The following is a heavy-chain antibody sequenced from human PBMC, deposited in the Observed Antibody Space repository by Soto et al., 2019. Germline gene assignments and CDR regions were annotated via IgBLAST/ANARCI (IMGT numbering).Heavy chain of an antibody. CDR1: GYSFTSDW. CDR2: IYPGDSDT. J-gene: IGHJ4*02. D-gene: IGHD3-22*01. V-gene: IGHV5-51*01. Sequence: GESRKVSGSGSGYSFTSDWNGWVGQMPGKGLEWMGIIYPGDSDTRYSPSFQGQVTISADKSISTAYLQWSSLKASDTAMYYCARLMDYYDSSGYYIPRTYYFDYWGQGTLVSVSS. CDR3: ARLMDYYDSSGYYIPRTYYFDY.